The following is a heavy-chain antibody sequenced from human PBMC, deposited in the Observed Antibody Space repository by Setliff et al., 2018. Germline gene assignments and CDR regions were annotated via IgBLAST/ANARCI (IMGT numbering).Heavy chain of an antibody. CDR1: GYTFTAYY. Sequence: SVKVSCKASGYTFTAYYIHWVRQAPGQGLEWMGGIIPMFGTPAYAQKFQDRVTITTDESTSTAYMELDSLRSEDTAVYYCARSPAVLGIVYLDPWGQGTLVTVSS. J-gene: IGHJ5*02. CDR2: IIPMFGTP. V-gene: IGHV1-69*05. D-gene: IGHD2-15*01. CDR3: ARSPAVLGIVYLDP.